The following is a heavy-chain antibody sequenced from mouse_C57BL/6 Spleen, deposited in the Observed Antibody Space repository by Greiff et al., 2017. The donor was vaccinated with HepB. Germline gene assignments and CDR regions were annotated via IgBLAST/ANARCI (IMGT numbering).Heavy chain of an antibody. CDR3: ARRGIYYDYDEGLAY. CDR2: INPSTGGT. J-gene: IGHJ3*01. V-gene: IGHV1-42*01. Sequence: DVKLQESGPELVKPGASVKISCKASGYSFTGYYMNWVKQSPEKSLEWIGEINPSTGGTTYNQKFKAKATLTVDKSSSTAYMQLKSLTSEDSAVYYCARRGIYYDYDEGLAYWGQGTLVTVSA. CDR1: GYSFTGYY. D-gene: IGHD2-4*01.